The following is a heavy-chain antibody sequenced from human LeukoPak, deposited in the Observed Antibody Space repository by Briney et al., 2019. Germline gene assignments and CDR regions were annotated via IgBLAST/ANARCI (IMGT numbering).Heavy chain of an antibody. CDR2: ISPYNGNT. CDR3: ARHSEEWLPKIDF. CDR1: NYTFTSYV. D-gene: IGHD6-19*01. V-gene: IGHV1-18*01. J-gene: IGHJ4*02. Sequence: ASVKVSCKASNYTFTSYVLSWVRQAPGQGLEWMGWISPYNGNTNYAQKLQGRVTMTTDKSTSTAYMELRSLRSDDTAVYYCARHSEEWLPKIDFWGQGTLVTVSS.